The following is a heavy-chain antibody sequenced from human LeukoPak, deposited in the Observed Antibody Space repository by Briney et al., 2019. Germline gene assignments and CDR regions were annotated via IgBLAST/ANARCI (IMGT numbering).Heavy chain of an antibody. CDR2: INPNSGGT. J-gene: IGHJ4*02. V-gene: IGHV1-2*02. CDR1: GYTXTGYY. CDR3: ARAVRLLWFGELLFNY. Sequence: GASVKVSCKASGYTXTGYYMHGVRQAPGQGLEWMGWINPNSGGTNYAQKFQGRVTMTRDTSISTAYMELSRLRSDDTAVYYCARAVRLLWFGELLFNYWGQGTLVTVSS. D-gene: IGHD3-10*01.